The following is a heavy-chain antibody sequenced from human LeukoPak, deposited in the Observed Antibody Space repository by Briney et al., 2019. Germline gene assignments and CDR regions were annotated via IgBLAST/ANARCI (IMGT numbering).Heavy chain of an antibody. CDR2: IYYSGST. J-gene: IGHJ5*02. V-gene: IGHV4-59*12. D-gene: IGHD3-16*02. CDR1: GGSISSYY. Sequence: SETLSLTCTVSGGSISSYYWSWIRQPPGKGLEWIGYIYYSGSTNYNPSLKSRVTISVDTSKNHFSLKLSSVTAADTAVYYCARYYDYVWGSYRYANWFDPWGQGTLVTISS. CDR3: ARYYDYVWGSYRYANWFDP.